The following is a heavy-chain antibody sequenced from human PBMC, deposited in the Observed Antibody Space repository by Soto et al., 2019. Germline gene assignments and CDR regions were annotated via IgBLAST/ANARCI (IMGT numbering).Heavy chain of an antibody. Sequence: QVQLQESGPGLVKPSGTLSLTCAVSGGSISSTNWWTWVRQSPGRGQEWIGEIYHSGTTNYSPSLKSRVNIAVDMSTNHLSLTLISVTAADTAVYYCAFPATADFDYWGKGILVTVSS. J-gene: IGHJ4*02. D-gene: IGHD6-13*01. CDR1: GGSISSTNW. V-gene: IGHV4-4*02. CDR3: AFPATADFDY. CDR2: IYHSGTT.